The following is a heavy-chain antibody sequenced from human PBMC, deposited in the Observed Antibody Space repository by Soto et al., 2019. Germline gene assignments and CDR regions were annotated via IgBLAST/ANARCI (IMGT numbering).Heavy chain of an antibody. CDR1: GFTFTSHG. J-gene: IGHJ4*02. V-gene: IGHV3-33*01. CDR3: ARDSGSRWYGPIDY. Sequence: QVQLVESGGGVVQPGRSLRLSCAASGFTFTSHGMHWVRQAPGKGLEWVAVLWYDGTNKYHADSVKGRFTISRDNSKNTRYLQMNILRAEDTAIYNCARDSGSRWYGPIDYWGQGTLVNVSS. D-gene: IGHD6-13*01. CDR2: LWYDGTNK.